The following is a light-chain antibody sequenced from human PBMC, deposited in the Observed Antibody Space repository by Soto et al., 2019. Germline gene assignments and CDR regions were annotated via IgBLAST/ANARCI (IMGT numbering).Light chain of an antibody. CDR3: QKYSSVPV. CDR2: AAS. CDR1: QGIRNF. Sequence: DIQMTQSLTSLSASVGDRVTITCRASQGIRNFVAWYQQKPGKAPKLLIYAASTLQSGVPSRFSGSGSGTDFTLTINSLQPEDVATYSCQKYSSVPVFGPGTKLEIK. V-gene: IGKV1-27*01. J-gene: IGKJ3*01.